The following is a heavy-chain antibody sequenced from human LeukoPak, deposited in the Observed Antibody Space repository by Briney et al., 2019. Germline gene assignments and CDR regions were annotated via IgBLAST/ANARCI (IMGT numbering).Heavy chain of an antibody. Sequence: SETLSLTCAVYGGSFSGYYWSWIRQPPGKGLEWIGEINHSGSTNYNPSLKSRVTISADTSKNQFSLKLSSVTAADTAMYYCASHNSGNYYYYGMDVWGQGTTVTVSS. V-gene: IGHV4-34*01. CDR3: ASHNSGNYYYYGMDV. CDR1: GGSFSGYY. D-gene: IGHD6-19*01. J-gene: IGHJ6*02. CDR2: INHSGST.